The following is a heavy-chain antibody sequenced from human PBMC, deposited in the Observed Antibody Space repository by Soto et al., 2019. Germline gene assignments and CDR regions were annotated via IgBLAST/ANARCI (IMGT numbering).Heavy chain of an antibody. CDR1: GFTFSSYS. J-gene: IGHJ3*02. CDR3: ARYEEQWLTDAFDI. Sequence: GSLRLSCAASGFTFSSYSMNWVRQAPGKGLEWVSSISSSSSYIYYADSVKGRFTISRDNAKNSLYLQMNSLRAEDTAVYYCARYEEQWLTDAFDIWGQGTMVTVSS. D-gene: IGHD6-19*01. CDR2: ISSSSSYI. V-gene: IGHV3-21*01.